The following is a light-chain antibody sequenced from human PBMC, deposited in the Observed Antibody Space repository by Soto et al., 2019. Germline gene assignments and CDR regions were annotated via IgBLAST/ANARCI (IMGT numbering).Light chain of an antibody. Sequence: QAVVTQEPSLTVSPGGTVTLTCGSSTGAVTSGHYPYWFQQKPGHAPRTLIYDTSNKHSWTPARFSGSLLGGKAALTVSGAQPEDEADYYCLFSYSGAHVVFGGGTKLTVL. J-gene: IGLJ2*01. CDR2: DTS. CDR3: LFSYSGAHVV. V-gene: IGLV7-46*01. CDR1: TGAVTSGHY.